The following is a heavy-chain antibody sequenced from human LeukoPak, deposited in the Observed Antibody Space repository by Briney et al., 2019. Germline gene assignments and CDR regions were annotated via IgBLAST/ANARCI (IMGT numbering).Heavy chain of an antibody. CDR2: IWYDGSNK. CDR1: GFTFSSYG. CDR3: ARRVSSSSLSYYYYYMDV. J-gene: IGHJ6*03. D-gene: IGHD6-6*01. V-gene: IGHV3-33*01. Sequence: GGSLRLSCAASGFTFSSYGMHWVRQAPGKGLGWVAVIWYDGSNKYYADSVKGRFTISRDNSKNTLYLQMNSLRAEDTAVYYCARRVSSSSLSYYYYYMDVWGKGTTVTVSS.